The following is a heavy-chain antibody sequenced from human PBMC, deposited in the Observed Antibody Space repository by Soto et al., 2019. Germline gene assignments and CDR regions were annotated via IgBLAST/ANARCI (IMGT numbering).Heavy chain of an antibody. Sequence: PSQTLSLTCAISGDSVSSNNAAWNWIRQSPSRGLEWLGRTYYRPRWYNDYAVSVKSRITVNPDTSKNQFSLQLTSVTPEDTAVYCCAGTTSHYWYYMDVWGKGTTVTVSS. CDR1: GDSVSSNNAA. CDR2: TYYRPRWYN. CDR3: AGTTSHYWYYMDV. V-gene: IGHV6-1*01. D-gene: IGHD1-7*01. J-gene: IGHJ6*03.